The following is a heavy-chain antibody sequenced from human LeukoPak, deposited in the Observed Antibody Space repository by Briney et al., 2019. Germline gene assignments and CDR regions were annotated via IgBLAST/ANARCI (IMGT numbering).Heavy chain of an antibody. CDR2: IIPIFGTA. V-gene: IGHV1-69*05. Sequence: ASVKVSCKASGGTFSSYAISWVRQAPGQGLEWMGGIIPIFGTANYAQKFQGRVTITTDESTSTAYMELSSLRSEDTAVYYCATLSYCSSTSCSAGGYYYYYMDVWGKGTTVTVSS. J-gene: IGHJ6*03. CDR1: GGTFSSYA. D-gene: IGHD2-2*01. CDR3: ATLSYCSSTSCSAGGYYYYYMDV.